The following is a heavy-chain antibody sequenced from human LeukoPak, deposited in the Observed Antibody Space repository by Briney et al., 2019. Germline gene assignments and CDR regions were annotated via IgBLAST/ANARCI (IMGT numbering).Heavy chain of an antibody. D-gene: IGHD1-20*01. CDR1: GFTFSSYG. Sequence: GGSLRLSCAASGFTFSSYGIHWVRQAPGKGLEWVTVISFDGTNKYYADSVKGRFTISRDNSKNTLYLQMNSLRTEDTAVYYCAKDGPITGTPPDHWGQGTLVTVSS. CDR2: ISFDGTNK. J-gene: IGHJ4*02. V-gene: IGHV3-30*18. CDR3: AKDGPITGTPPDH.